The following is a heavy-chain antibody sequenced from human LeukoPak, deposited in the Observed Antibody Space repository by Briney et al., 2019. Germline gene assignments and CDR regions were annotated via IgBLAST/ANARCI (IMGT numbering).Heavy chain of an antibody. CDR1: GGTFSSYA. V-gene: IGHV1-69*04. D-gene: IGHD4-17*01. CDR2: IIPILGIA. CDR3: AKARPNTYGDWTAFDY. Sequence: ASVKVSCKASGGTFSSYAISWVRQAPGQGLEWMGRIIPILGIANYAQKFQGRVTITADKSTSTAYMELSSLRSEDTAVYYCAKARPNTYGDWTAFDYWGQGTLVTVSS. J-gene: IGHJ4*02.